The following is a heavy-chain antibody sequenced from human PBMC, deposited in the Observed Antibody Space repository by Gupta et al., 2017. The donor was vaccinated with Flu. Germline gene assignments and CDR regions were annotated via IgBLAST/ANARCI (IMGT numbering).Heavy chain of an antibody. CDR2: VIPVFGPT. D-gene: IGHD2-15*01. Sequence: SGAEVKKPGSSVKVSCKAYGVTFSSYAINWVRQAPGQGLEWMGGVIPVFGPTIYAQRFQGRVTITADESTSTAYMELSSLTSDDTAFYYCARKGGGHCSGGTCYSFDYWGQGTLVTVSS. V-gene: IGHV1-69*01. J-gene: IGHJ4*02. CDR1: GVTFSSYA. CDR3: ARKGGGHCSGGTCYSFDY.